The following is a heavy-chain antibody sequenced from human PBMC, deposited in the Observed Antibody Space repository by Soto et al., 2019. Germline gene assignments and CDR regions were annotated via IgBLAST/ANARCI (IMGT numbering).Heavy chain of an antibody. Sequence: GGSLRLSCAASGFTFSSYSMNWVRQAPGKGLEWVSSISSSSSYIYYADSVKGRFTISRDNAKNSLYLQMNSLRAEDTAVYYCARDRVDIVATMEIDYWGQGTLVTVSS. CDR2: ISSSSSYI. D-gene: IGHD5-12*01. J-gene: IGHJ4*02. CDR1: GFTFSSYS. CDR3: ARDRVDIVATMEIDY. V-gene: IGHV3-21*01.